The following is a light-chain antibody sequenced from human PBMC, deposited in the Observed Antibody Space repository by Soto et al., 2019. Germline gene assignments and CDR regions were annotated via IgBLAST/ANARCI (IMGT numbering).Light chain of an antibody. CDR3: QTWGTGTHVV. CDR1: SGHSRYA. V-gene: IGLV4-69*02. J-gene: IGLJ2*01. CDR2: LNSDGSH. Sequence: QLVLTQSPSASASLGASVKLTCTLSSGHSRYAIAWHQQQPEKGPRYLMKLNSDGSHSKGDGIPDRFSGSSSGAERYLTISSLQSEDEADYYCQTWGTGTHVVFGGGTKVTVL.